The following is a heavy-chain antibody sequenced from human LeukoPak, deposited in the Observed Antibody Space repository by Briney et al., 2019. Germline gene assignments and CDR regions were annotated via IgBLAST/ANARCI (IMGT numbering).Heavy chain of an antibody. J-gene: IGHJ4*02. V-gene: IGHV3-23*01. CDR2: ISGSGGST. CDR1: GFTFSSYA. D-gene: IGHD1-26*01. Sequence: GGSLRLSCAASGFTFSSYAMSWVRQAPGKGLEWVSAISGSGGSTYYADSVKGRFTISRDNSKNTLYLQMNSLRAEDTAVYYCAKSRTGWELREYYFDYWGQGTLVTVSS. CDR3: AKSRTGWELREYYFDY.